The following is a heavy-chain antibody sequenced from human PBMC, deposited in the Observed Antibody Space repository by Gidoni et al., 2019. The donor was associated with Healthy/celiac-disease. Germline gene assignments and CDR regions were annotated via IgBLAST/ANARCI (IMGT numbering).Heavy chain of an antibody. V-gene: IGHV3-21*01. CDR1: AFTFRSYS. Sequence: EVQLVESGGGLVKPGGSLRLSCAASAFTFRSYSMNWVRQAPGKGLEWVSSISSSSSYIYYADSVKGRFTISRDNAKNSLYLQMNSLRAEDTAVYYCARGYDFWSGYSTQGLLYFDYWGQGTLVTVSS. J-gene: IGHJ4*02. D-gene: IGHD3-3*01. CDR3: ARGYDFWSGYSTQGLLYFDY. CDR2: ISSSSSYI.